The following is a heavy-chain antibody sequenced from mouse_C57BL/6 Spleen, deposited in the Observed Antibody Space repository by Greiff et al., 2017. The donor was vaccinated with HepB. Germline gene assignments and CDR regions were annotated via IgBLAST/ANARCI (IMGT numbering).Heavy chain of an antibody. J-gene: IGHJ1*03. V-gene: IGHV5-4*01. CDR2: ISDGGSYT. CDR1: GFTFSSYA. Sequence: EVQVVESGGGLVKPGGSLKLSCAASGFTFSSYAMSWVRQTPEKRLEWVATISDGGSYTYYPDNVKGRFTISRDNAKNNLYLQMSHLKSEDTAMYYCARPPLLLRYFDVWGTGTTVTVSS. D-gene: IGHD1-1*01. CDR3: ARPPLLLRYFDV.